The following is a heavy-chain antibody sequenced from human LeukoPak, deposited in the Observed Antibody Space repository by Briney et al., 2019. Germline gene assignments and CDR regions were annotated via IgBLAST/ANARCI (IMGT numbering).Heavy chain of an antibody. CDR3: ARGYDSSGYYPFDY. CDR1: GGSISSYY. J-gene: IGHJ4*02. D-gene: IGHD3-22*01. V-gene: IGHV4-59*08. CDR2: IYYSGST. Sequence: KPSETLSLTCTVSGGSISSYYWSWIRQPTGKGLEWIGYIYYSGSTNYNPSLKSRVTISVDTSKNQFSLKLSSVTAADTAVYYCARGYDSSGYYPFDYWGQGTLVTVSS.